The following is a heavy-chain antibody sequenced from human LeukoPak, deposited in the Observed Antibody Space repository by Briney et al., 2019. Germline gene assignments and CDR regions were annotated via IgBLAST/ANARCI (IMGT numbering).Heavy chain of an antibody. CDR2: INHSGST. CDR3: ARRDYYDSSGYYYYKYYYYYMDV. D-gene: IGHD3-22*01. CDR1: GGSFSGYY. Sequence: PSETLSLTCAVYGGSFSGYYWSWIRQPPGKGLEWIGEINHSGSTNYNPSLKSRVTISVDTSKNQFSLKLSSVTAADTAVYYCARRDYYDSSGYYYYKYYYYYMDVWGKGTTVTVSS. J-gene: IGHJ6*03. V-gene: IGHV4-34*01.